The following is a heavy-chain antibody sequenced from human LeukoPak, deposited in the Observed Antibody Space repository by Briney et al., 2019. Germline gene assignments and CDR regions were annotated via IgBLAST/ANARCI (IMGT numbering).Heavy chain of an antibody. CDR3: AKSLTGYFRGFDC. CDR1: GFTFSTYA. V-gene: IGHV3-23*01. D-gene: IGHD3-9*01. CDR2: ISGSGGGT. Sequence: PGGSLRLSCAASGFTFSTYAMSWGRQAPGKGLEWVSAISGSGGGTFYANSLKGRFTISRDNSRDTLYLQMNSLRAEDTAVYYCAKSLTGYFRGFDCWGQGTLVTVSS. J-gene: IGHJ4*02.